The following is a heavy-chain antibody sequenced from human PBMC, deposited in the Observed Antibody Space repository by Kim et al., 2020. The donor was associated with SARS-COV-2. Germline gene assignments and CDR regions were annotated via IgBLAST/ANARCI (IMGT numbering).Heavy chain of an antibody. J-gene: IGHJ3*02. Sequence: SETLSLTCTVSGGSISSYYWSWIRKPPGKGLERIGYIYYSGSTNYNPSLNSRVTISVDTSKNQFSLKLSAVTAADTAAYYCARSPESRLSITMIVVVTPDAFDILGQGTMVTVSS. D-gene: IGHD3-22*01. CDR1: GGSISSYY. CDR3: ARSPESRLSITMIVVVTPDAFDI. V-gene: IGHV4-59*08. CDR2: IYYSGST.